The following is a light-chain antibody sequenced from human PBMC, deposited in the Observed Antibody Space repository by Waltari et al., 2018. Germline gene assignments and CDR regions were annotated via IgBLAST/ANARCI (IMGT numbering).Light chain of an antibody. CDR2: YVN. V-gene: IGKV1-17*01. J-gene: IGKJ4*01. CDR3: LHHSSYPLT. Sequence: DIQLTQSPSSLSASVGDTVTIPCPPSQGISNYLNWFQQKPGKTPKLLIYYVNSLASGVTSRFSGSGSGTEFTLTISRMQPEDFATYYCLHHSSYPLTFGGGTKVEIK. CDR1: QGISNY.